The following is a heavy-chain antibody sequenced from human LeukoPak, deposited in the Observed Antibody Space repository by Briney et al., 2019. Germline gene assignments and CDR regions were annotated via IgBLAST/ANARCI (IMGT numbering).Heavy chain of an antibody. CDR1: GYTFTGYY. D-gene: IGHD1-26*01. CDR3: ARDQIVGDYNWFDP. J-gene: IGHJ5*02. V-gene: IGHV1-2*06. Sequence: ASVKVSCKASGYTFTGYYIHWVRHAPGQGLEWMGRINPNTVGTNYSQKFQGRVTMTRDTSISTDYMELSRLRSDDTAVYYCARDQIVGDYNWFDPWGQGTLVTVSS. CDR2: INPNTVGT.